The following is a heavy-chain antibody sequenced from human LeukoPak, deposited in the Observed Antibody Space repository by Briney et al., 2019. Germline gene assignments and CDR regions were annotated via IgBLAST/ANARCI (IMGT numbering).Heavy chain of an antibody. CDR3: ARDQRGLTVALSPDFDY. CDR1: GYTFNTYG. CDR2: ISAYNGNT. D-gene: IGHD6-19*01. J-gene: IGHJ4*02. V-gene: IGHV1-18*01. Sequence: ASVKVSCKASGYTFNTYGITWVRQAPGQGLEWMGWISAYNGNTNYAQKLQGRVTMTTDTSTSTAYMALRSLRSDDTAVYYCARDQRGLTVALSPDFDYWGQGTLVTVSS.